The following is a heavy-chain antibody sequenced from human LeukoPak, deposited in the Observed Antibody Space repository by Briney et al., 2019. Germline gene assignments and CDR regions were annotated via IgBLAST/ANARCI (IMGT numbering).Heavy chain of an antibody. CDR1: GASISSYY. J-gene: IGHJ5*02. Sequence: PSETLSLTCTVSGASISSYYWSWIRQPPGKGLEWIGYIYAIGSTNYNPSLKSRVTTSVDTSKNQFSLKLSSVTAADTAVYYCARALYSSSSTWFDPWGQGTLVTVSS. D-gene: IGHD6-6*01. V-gene: IGHV4-59*01. CDR2: IYAIGST. CDR3: ARALYSSSSTWFDP.